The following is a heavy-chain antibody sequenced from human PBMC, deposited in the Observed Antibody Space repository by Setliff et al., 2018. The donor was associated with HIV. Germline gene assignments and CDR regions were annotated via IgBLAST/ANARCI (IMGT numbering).Heavy chain of an antibody. CDR1: EFSFSTSW. Sequence: LRLSCAASEFSFSTSWMHWVRQAPGKGLVWVSTINSNEHYADSVKGRFTISRDNSKNTLALQMTSLRVEDTAAYYCAKDYFSGYDFRYFFDYWGQGALVTVSS. J-gene: IGHJ4*02. CDR3: AKDYFSGYDFRYFFDY. V-gene: IGHV3-74*01. CDR2: INSNE. D-gene: IGHD5-12*01.